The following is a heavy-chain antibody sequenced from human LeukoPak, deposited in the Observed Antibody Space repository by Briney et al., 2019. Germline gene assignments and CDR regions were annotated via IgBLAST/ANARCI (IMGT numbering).Heavy chain of an antibody. CDR2: INHSGST. CDR3: ARGRLLLRGMDV. D-gene: IGHD2-15*01. J-gene: IGHJ6*04. Sequence: SETLSLTCAVYGGSFSGYYWSWIRQPPGKGLEWIGEINHSGSTNYNPSLKSRVTISVDTSKNQFSLKLSSVTAADTAVYYCARGRLLLRGMDVGGKGPRVTVSS. V-gene: IGHV4-34*01. CDR1: GGSFSGYY.